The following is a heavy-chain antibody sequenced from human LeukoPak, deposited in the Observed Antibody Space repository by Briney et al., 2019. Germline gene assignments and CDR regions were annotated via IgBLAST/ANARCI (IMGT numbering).Heavy chain of an antibody. J-gene: IGHJ4*02. CDR2: IKQDGSEK. D-gene: IGHD4-17*01. CDR3: AREHGDPYSFDY. V-gene: IGHV3-7*01. Sequence: GASLRLSCAASGFTFSSYWMTWVRQAPGKGLEWVANIKQDGSEKYYVDSVKGRFTISRDNAKNSLYLQMNSLRAEDTAVYYCAREHGDPYSFDYWGQGTLVTVSS. CDR1: GFTFSSYW.